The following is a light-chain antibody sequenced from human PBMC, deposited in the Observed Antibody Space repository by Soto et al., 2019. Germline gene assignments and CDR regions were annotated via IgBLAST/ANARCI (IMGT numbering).Light chain of an antibody. CDR3: QLYGISPH. Sequence: EIVFTQSPGTLSFSPGDRATLSCKTSQSRGSNFLAWYQHKPGQAPMLLIYASSNRSTGIPDRFSCSASGTDFTRTINRLEPEDFAVYYCQLYGISPHFGQGTRLEIK. CDR2: ASS. V-gene: IGKV3-20*01. J-gene: IGKJ5*01. CDR1: QSRGSNF.